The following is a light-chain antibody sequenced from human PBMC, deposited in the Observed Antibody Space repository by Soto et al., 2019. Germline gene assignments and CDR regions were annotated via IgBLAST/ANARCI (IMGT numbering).Light chain of an antibody. CDR1: SSDVGGYNY. CDR3: CSYAVSYTLV. Sequence: QSVLTQPRAVSGSPGQSVTISCTGTSSDVGGYNYVSWYQQHPGKAPKLMIYDVNKRPSGVPDRFSGSKSDNTASLTISGLQAEDEADYYCCSYAVSYTLVFGGGTKLTVL. CDR2: DVN. V-gene: IGLV2-11*01. J-gene: IGLJ2*01.